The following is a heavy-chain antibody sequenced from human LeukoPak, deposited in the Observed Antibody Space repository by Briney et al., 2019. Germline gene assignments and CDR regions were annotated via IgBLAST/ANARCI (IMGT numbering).Heavy chain of an antibody. CDR3: AKHSSSWYDPFDY. J-gene: IGHJ4*02. CDR1: GFTFSSYG. CDR2: ISYDGSNK. V-gene: IGHV3-30*18. D-gene: IGHD6-13*01. Sequence: PWGALRLSCAASGFTFSSYGMHWVRQAPGKGLEWVAVISYDGSNKYYADSVKGRFTISRDNSKNTLYLQMNSLRAEDTAVYYCAKHSSSWYDPFDYWGQGTLVTVSS.